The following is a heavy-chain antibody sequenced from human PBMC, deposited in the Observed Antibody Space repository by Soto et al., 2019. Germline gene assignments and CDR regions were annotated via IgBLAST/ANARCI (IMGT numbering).Heavy chain of an antibody. Sequence: GESLKISCKGSGYSFTSYWIGWVRQMPGKGLEWMGIIYPGDSDTRYSPSFQGQVTISADKSISTAYLQWSSLKASDTAMYYCARLTNYGDSRGYFDYWGQGTLVTVSS. J-gene: IGHJ4*02. V-gene: IGHV5-51*01. D-gene: IGHD4-17*01. CDR1: GYSFTSYW. CDR2: IYPGDSDT. CDR3: ARLTNYGDSRGYFDY.